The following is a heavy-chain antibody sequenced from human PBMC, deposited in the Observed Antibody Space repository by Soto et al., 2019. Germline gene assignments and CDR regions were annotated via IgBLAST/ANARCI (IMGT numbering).Heavy chain of an antibody. CDR2: IYYSGST. V-gene: IGHV4-61*08. CDR1: GGSISSGGYY. Sequence: SETLSLTCTVSGGSISSGGYYWSWIRQPPGKGLEWIGYIYYSGSTNYNPSLKSRVTISVDTSKNQFSLKLSSVTAADTAVYYCARHHYDFWSGYPYYYYYYMDVWGKGTTVTVSS. J-gene: IGHJ6*03. D-gene: IGHD3-3*01. CDR3: ARHHYDFWSGYPYYYYYYMDV.